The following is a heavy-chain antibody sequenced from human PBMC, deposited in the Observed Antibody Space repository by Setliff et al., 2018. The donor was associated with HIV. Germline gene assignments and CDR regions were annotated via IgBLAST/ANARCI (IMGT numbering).Heavy chain of an antibody. CDR3: ARRGALRMAVVGYFDY. J-gene: IGHJ4*02. V-gene: IGHV3-7*01. CDR1: GFAFSSLW. Sequence: GSLRLSCAASGFAFSSLWMSWVRQAPGKGLKWVANIKKDGSEKYYVDFVKGRFTISRDNSKNTLYLQMNSLGAEDTAVYYCARRGALRMAVVGYFDYWGQGTLVTVSS. D-gene: IGHD6-19*01. CDR2: IKKDGSEK.